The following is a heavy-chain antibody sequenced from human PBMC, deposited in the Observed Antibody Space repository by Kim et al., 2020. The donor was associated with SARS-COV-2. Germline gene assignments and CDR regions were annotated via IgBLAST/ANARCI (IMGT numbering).Heavy chain of an antibody. CDR3: AKDIGHYYGSGSYYNVGFDY. D-gene: IGHD3-10*01. V-gene: IGHV3-23*01. Sequence: RFTISRDNSKNTLDLQMNSLRAEDTAVYYCAKDIGHYYGSGSYYNVGFDYWGQGTLVTVSS. J-gene: IGHJ4*02.